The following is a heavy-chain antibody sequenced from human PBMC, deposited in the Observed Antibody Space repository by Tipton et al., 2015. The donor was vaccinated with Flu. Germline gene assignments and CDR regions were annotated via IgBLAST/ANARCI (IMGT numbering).Heavy chain of an antibody. V-gene: IGHV3-13*01. J-gene: IGHJ6*02. Sequence: GSLRLSCAASGFTFTTYDMHWVRQVSGKGLEWVSGISSAEDTYYVDSVKGRFTVSRDNGKNSLYLQMSSLGAGDTAVYFCARGSLPDSNWYNGLDVWGQGP. D-gene: IGHD6-13*01. CDR3: ARGSLPDSNWYNGLDV. CDR1: GFTFTTYD. CDR2: ISSAEDT.